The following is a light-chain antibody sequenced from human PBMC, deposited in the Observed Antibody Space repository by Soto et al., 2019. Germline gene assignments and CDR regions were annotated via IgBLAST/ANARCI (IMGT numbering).Light chain of an antibody. V-gene: IGKV3-20*01. Sequence: EIVLTQSPGTLSLSPGERATLSCRASQSDSNNYLAWYQQKPGQAPRLLIYGASSRATGIPDRFSGSGSGTDFTLTINRLEPEDFAVYSCQQFGGSPMYTFGQGTKLEIK. J-gene: IGKJ2*01. CDR1: QSDSNNY. CDR3: QQFGGSPMYT. CDR2: GAS.